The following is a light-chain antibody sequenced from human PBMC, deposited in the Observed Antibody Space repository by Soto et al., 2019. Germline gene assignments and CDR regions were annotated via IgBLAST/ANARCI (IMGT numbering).Light chain of an antibody. J-gene: IGLJ7*01. CDR1: SSDVGAYDS. V-gene: IGLV2-14*01. CDR2: EVN. CDR3: SSYVSGNTVV. Sequence: QAVVTQPASVSGSPGQSITLSCTGTSSDVGAYDSVCWYQQHPGKVPKLLLYEVNNRPSGVSSRFSGFKSGNTASLTISGLQAEDEADYYCSSYVSGNTVVFGGGTQLTVL.